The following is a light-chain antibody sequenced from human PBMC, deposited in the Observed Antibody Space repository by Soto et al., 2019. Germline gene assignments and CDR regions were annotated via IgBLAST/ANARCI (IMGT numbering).Light chain of an antibody. CDR1: SSDVGGYNY. V-gene: IGLV2-14*01. Sequence: QSVLTQPASVSGSPGQSITISCTGTSSDVGGYNYVSWYQQHPGKAPKLMIYDVSNRPSGVSNRFSGSKSGNTASLTISGLQAEDEADYYCSSYTSSSTFLVLGTGTKVTVL. CDR3: SSYTSSSTFLV. CDR2: DVS. J-gene: IGLJ1*01.